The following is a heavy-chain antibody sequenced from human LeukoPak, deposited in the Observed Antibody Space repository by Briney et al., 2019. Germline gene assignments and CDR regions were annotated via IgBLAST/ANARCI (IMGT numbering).Heavy chain of an antibody. J-gene: IGHJ6*02. V-gene: IGHV4-34*01. CDR3: AGGHDGLIAARQRDYYYYGMDV. Sequence: PSETLSLTCAVYGGSFSGYYWSWIRQPPGKGLEWIGEINYSGSTNYNPSLKSRVTISVDTSKNQFSLKLSSVTAADTAVYYCAGGHDGLIAARQRDYYYYGMDVWGQGTTVTVSS. CDR1: GGSFSGYY. CDR2: INYSGST. D-gene: IGHD6-6*01.